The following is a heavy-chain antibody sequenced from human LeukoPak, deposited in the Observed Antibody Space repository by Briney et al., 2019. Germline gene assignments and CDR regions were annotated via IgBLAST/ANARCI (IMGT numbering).Heavy chain of an antibody. CDR1: GFTFSSYA. V-gene: IGHV3-23*01. J-gene: IGHJ4*02. CDR3: ARDSTYYYDSGSSGPHYFDF. Sequence: PGGSLRLSCAASGFTFSSYAMSWVRQAPGKGLEWVSAISGSGGSTYYADSVKGRFTISRDNSKNTLYLQLNSLRAEDTAVYYCARDSTYYYDSGSSGPHYFDFWGQGTLVTVSS. D-gene: IGHD3-10*01. CDR2: ISGSGGST.